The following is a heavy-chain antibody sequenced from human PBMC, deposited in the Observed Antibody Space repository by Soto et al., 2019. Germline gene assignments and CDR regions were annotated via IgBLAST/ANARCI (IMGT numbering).Heavy chain of an antibody. CDR2: IYRTGST. J-gene: IGHJ4*02. CDR3: ASRDPGTSVDY. V-gene: IGHV4-4*02. CDR1: GGSFTSNNW. D-gene: IGHD1-7*01. Sequence: SETLSLTCAVSGGSFTSNNWWTWVRPPPGQGLEWSGEIYRTGSTNYNPSLKSRVTISLDKSENQFSLKVTSLTAADTAVYYCASRDPGTSVDYWGQGTLVTVSS.